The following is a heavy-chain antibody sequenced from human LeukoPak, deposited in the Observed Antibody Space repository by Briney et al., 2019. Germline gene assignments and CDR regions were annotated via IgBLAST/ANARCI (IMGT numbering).Heavy chain of an antibody. V-gene: IGHV3-30-3*01. D-gene: IGHD6-19*01. CDR1: GFTFSSYA. Sequence: GGSLRLSCAASGFTFSSYAMHWVRQAPGKGLEWVAVISYDGSNKYYADSVKGRFTISRDNSKNTLYLLMNSLRAEDTAVYYCARAHRSSGWSSAFDIWGQGTMVTVSS. J-gene: IGHJ3*02. CDR2: ISYDGSNK. CDR3: ARAHRSSGWSSAFDI.